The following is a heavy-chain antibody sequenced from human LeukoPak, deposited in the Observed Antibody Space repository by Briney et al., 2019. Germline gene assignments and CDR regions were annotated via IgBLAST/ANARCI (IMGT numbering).Heavy chain of an antibody. CDR3: VREAEVLPAAMGVYYYYFMDV. D-gene: IGHD2-2*01. CDR1: GFTFRNNW. V-gene: IGHV3-74*01. Sequence: GGSLRLSCAASGFTFRNNWMHWVRQAPGKGLVWVSRINPDGRRTNYADSVKGRFTISRDNAKNTLFLQVNSLRAEDTAVYYCVREAEVLPAAMGVYYYYFMDVWGKGTTVTVSS. CDR2: INPDGRRT. J-gene: IGHJ6*03.